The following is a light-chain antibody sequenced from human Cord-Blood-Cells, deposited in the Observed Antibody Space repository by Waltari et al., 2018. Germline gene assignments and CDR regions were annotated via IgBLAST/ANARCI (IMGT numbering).Light chain of an antibody. V-gene: IGLV1-36*01. CDR2: YDD. CDR1: SSNIGNNA. CDR3: AAWDDSLNGLV. J-gene: IGLJ1*01. Sequence: QSVLTQPPSVSEAPRPRATIPCSGSSSNIGNNAVNSYQHLPGKAPKLLIYYDDLLPSGVSDRFSGSKSGTSASLAISGLQSEDEADYYCAAWDDSLNGLVFGTGTKVTVL.